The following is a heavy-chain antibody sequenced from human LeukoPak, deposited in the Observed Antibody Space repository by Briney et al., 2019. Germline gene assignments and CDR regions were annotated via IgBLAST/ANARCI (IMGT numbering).Heavy chain of an antibody. J-gene: IGHJ4*02. CDR2: IKQDGSEK. CDR3: ARRGTSSSWAHFDY. CDR1: GFTFSSYW. V-gene: IGHV3-7*05. D-gene: IGHD6-13*01. Sequence: GGSLRLSYAASGFTFSSYWMTWVRQAPGKGLEWVAKIKQDGSEKYYVDSVKGRFTISRDNAKNSLYLQMNSLGAEDTAVYYCARRGTSSSWAHFDYWGQGTLVTVSS.